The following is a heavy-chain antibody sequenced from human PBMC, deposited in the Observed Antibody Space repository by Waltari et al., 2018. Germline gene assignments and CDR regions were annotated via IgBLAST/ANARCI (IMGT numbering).Heavy chain of an antibody. V-gene: IGHV3-23*01. J-gene: IGHJ4*02. CDR2: MSGSGDST. D-gene: IGHD3-3*01. CDR1: GFTFSSYA. Sequence: EVQLLESGGGLVQPGGSLRLSCAASGFTFSSYAMRWVRQAPGKGLEWVSTMSGSGDSTYYADSVKGRFTISRDNSRNTLYLQMNSLRAEDTAVYYCAKGSGYPYYFDYWGQGTLVTVSS. CDR3: AKGSGYPYYFDY.